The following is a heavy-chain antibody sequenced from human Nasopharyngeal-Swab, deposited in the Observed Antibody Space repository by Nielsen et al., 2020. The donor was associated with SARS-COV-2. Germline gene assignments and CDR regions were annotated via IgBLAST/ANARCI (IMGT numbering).Heavy chain of an antibody. D-gene: IGHD2/OR15-2a*01. CDR3: ARRTYDSLNSYWYFDL. Sequence: WIRQPPGKGLEWIGEINHSGSTNYNPSLKSRVTISVDTSKKQFSLKLSSVTAADTAVYYCARRTYDSLNSYWYFDLWGRGTLVTVSS. J-gene: IGHJ2*01. V-gene: IGHV4-34*01. CDR2: INHSGST.